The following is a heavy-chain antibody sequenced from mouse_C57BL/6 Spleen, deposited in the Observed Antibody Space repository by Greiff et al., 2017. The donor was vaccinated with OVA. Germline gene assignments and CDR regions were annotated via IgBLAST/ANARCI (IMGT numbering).Heavy chain of an antibody. J-gene: IGHJ2*01. CDR3: ARSLTGTRYFDY. CDR2: IYPGDGDT. Sequence: QVQLKQSGPELVKPGASVKISCKASGYAFSSSWMNWVKQRPGKGLEWIGRIYPGDGDTNYNGKFKGKATLTADKSSSTAYMQLSSLTSEDSAVYFCARSLTGTRYFDYWGQGTTLTVSS. D-gene: IGHD4-1*01. CDR1: GYAFSSSW. V-gene: IGHV1-82*01.